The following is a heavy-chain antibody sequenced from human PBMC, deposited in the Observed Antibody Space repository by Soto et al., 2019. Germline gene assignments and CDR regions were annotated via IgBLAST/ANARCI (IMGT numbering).Heavy chain of an antibody. V-gene: IGHV1-69*08. J-gene: IGHJ6*02. CDR2: IIPVLGTT. D-gene: IGHD2-21*02. CDR3: ARRRYCGYDCYHKHYYGMDV. Sequence: QVQLVQSGAEVKKPGSSVKVSCRASGDTFSSYTVNWVRQAPGRGLEWLGRIIPVLGTTDYAQKFKGRVTITADKSTNIVYMELSSLRSEDTAVYYCARRRYCGYDCYHKHYYGMDVWGQGTTVTVAS. CDR1: GDTFSSYT.